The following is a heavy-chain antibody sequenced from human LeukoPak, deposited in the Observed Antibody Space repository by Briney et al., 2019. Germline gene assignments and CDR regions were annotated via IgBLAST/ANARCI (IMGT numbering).Heavy chain of an antibody. J-gene: IGHJ4*02. V-gene: IGHV3-53*01. CDR2: IYSGGST. D-gene: IGHD6-13*01. CDR3: ASPPLYSSSWYVY. Sequence: GGSLRLSCAASGFTVSSNYMSWVRQAPGKGLEWVSVIYSGGSTYYADPVKGRFTISRDNSKNTLYLQMNSLRAEDTAVYYCASPPLYSSSWYVYWGQGTLVTVSS. CDR1: GFTVSSNY.